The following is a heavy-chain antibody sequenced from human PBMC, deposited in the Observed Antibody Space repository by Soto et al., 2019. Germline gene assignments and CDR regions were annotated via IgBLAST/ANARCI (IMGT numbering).Heavy chain of an antibody. CDR3: ARGLIGSGSLDY. D-gene: IGHD3-10*01. V-gene: IGHV1-69*01. J-gene: IGHJ4*02. CDR2: A. Sequence: ANYAQKFQGKVTITADESTSTAYMELSSLRSEDTAVYYCARGLIGSGSLDYWGQGTLVTVSS.